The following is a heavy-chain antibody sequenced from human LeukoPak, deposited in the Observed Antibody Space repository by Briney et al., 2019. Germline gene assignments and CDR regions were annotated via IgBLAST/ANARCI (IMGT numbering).Heavy chain of an antibody. Sequence: ASVTVSCTASGHTFTSYYMHWVRQAPGQGLEWKGIINPSGGSTSYAQKFQGRVTMTRDTSTSTVYMELSSLRSEDTAVYYCARETAVAGYFDYWGQGTLVTVSS. J-gene: IGHJ4*02. CDR1: GHTFTSYY. CDR3: ARETAVAGYFDY. CDR2: INPSGGST. D-gene: IGHD6-19*01. V-gene: IGHV1-46*01.